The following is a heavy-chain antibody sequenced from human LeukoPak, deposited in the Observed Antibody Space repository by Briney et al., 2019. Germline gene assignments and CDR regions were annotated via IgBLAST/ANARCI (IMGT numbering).Heavy chain of an antibody. CDR3: ASPRSYYDSSGYYIS. Sequence: SETLSLACTVSGGSVSSGSYYWSWIRQPPGKGLEWIGYIYYSGSTNYNPSLKSRVTISVDTSKNQFSLKLSSVTAADTAVYYCASPRSYYDSSGYYISWGQGTLVTVSS. D-gene: IGHD3-22*01. V-gene: IGHV4-61*01. CDR2: IYYSGST. CDR1: GGSVSSGSYY. J-gene: IGHJ5*02.